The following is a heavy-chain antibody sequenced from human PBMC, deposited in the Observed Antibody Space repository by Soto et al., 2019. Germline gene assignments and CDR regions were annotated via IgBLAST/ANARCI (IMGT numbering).Heavy chain of an antibody. CDR1: GFTFSSYA. CDR2: ISYDGSNK. V-gene: IGHV3-30-3*01. Sequence: GSLRLSCAASGFTFSSYAIHWVRQAPGKGLEWVAVISYDGSNKYYADSVKGRFTISRDNSKNTLYLQMNSLRAEDTAVYYCARDTRVSSPLDYWGQGTLVTVSS. CDR3: ARDTRVSSPLDY. J-gene: IGHJ4*02. D-gene: IGHD6-6*01.